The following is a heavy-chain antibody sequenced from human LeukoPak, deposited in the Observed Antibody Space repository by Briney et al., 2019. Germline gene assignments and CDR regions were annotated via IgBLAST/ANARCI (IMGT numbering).Heavy chain of an antibody. Sequence: GGSLRLSCAASGFTFNNAWMSWVRQAPGKGLEWVGRIKSKADGGTTDYAAPVKGRFTISRDDSKNTLYLQMNSLKTEDTAVYYCSTFSEWLVLEGDDYWGQGTLVTVSS. D-gene: IGHD6-19*01. J-gene: IGHJ4*02. CDR3: STFSEWLVLEGDDY. V-gene: IGHV3-15*01. CDR2: IKSKADGGTT. CDR1: GFTFNNAW.